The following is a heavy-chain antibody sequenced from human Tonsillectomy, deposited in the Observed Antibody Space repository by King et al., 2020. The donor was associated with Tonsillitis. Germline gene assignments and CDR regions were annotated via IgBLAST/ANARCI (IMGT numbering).Heavy chain of an antibody. CDR2: IIPIFVRA. CDR3: ARDLDGMDV. CDR1: GGTFTTYA. V-gene: IGHV1-69*01. Sequence: GQLVQSGAEVKKPGSSVKVSCKVSGGTFTTYAINCVRQAPGQGLEWMGDIIPIFVRANYAQKCQGRVTITAEESTSTAYMELNRLRSVDTAVYYGARDLDGMDVWGQGTTVTVSS. J-gene: IGHJ6*02.